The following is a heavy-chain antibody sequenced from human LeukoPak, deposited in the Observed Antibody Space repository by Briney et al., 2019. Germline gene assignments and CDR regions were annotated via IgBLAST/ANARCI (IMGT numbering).Heavy chain of an antibody. V-gene: IGHV3-48*02. CDR1: GFTFSSYS. Sequence: AGGSQRLSCAASGFTFSSYSMNWVRQAPGKGLEWVSYISSSSSTIYYADSVKGRFTISRDNAKNSLYLQMNSLRDEDTAVYYCARDIYSSSGWFEGFQHWGQGTLVTVSS. CDR2: ISSSSSTI. D-gene: IGHD6-19*01. CDR3: ARDIYSSSGWFEGFQH. J-gene: IGHJ1*01.